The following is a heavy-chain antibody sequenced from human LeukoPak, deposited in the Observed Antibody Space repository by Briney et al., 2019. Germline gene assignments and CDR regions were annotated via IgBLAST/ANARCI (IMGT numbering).Heavy chain of an antibody. CDR3: ARDPTGLVGPTDY. Sequence: ASVKVSCKASGYTFNSYGFSWVRQAPGQGLEWLGWISAYKGNTNYAQNLQGRVTMTTDTSTSTAYMELRSLGSDDTAVYYCARDPTGLVGPTDYWGQGTLVTVSS. CDR2: ISAYKGNT. J-gene: IGHJ4*02. CDR1: GYTFNSYG. D-gene: IGHD1-26*01. V-gene: IGHV1-18*01.